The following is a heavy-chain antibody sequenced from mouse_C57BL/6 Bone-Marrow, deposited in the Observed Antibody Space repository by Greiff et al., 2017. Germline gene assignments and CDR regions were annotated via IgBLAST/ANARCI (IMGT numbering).Heavy chain of an antibody. V-gene: IGHV1-80*01. CDR1: GYAFSSYW. D-gene: IGHD2-5*01. CDR3: ARSDYSNYDWYFDV. CDR2: IYPGDGDT. J-gene: IGHJ1*03. Sequence: VKLQESGAELVKPGASVKISCKASGYAFSSYWMNWVKQRPGKGLEWIGQIYPGDGDTNYNGKFKGKATLTADKSSSTAYMQLSSLTSEDSAVYFCARSDYSNYDWYFDVWGTGTTVTVSS.